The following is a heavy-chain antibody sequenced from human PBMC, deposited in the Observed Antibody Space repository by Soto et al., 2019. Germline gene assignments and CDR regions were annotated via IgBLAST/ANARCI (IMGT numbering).Heavy chain of an antibody. D-gene: IGHD2-21*01. J-gene: IGHJ5*02. Sequence: EVQLVESGGGLVQPGGSLRLSCAASGFTFSSYWMHWVRQAPGKGLVWVSRINSDGSSTSYADSVKGRFTISRDNAKNTLYLQMNSLRAEDTAVYYWARDHVVSRNGFDPWGQGTLVTVSS. V-gene: IGHV3-74*01. CDR2: INSDGSST. CDR1: GFTFSSYW. CDR3: ARDHVVSRNGFDP.